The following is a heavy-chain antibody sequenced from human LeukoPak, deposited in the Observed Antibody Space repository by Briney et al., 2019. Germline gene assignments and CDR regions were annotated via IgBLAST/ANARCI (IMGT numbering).Heavy chain of an antibody. V-gene: IGHV3-53*01. J-gene: IGHJ4*02. CDR3: ARGWYSSGWYEYYFDY. Sequence: PGGSLRLSCAASGFTVSGNYMSWVRQAPGKGLEWVSVIYSGGSTYYADSVKGRFTISRDNSKNTLYLQMNSLRAEDTAVYYCARGWYSSGWYEYYFDYWGQGTLVTVSS. D-gene: IGHD6-19*01. CDR1: GFTVSGNY. CDR2: IYSGGST.